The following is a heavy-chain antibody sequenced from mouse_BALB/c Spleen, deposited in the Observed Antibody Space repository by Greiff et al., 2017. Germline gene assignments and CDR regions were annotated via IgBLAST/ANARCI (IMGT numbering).Heavy chain of an antibody. D-gene: IGHD5-1*01. Sequence: QVQLKESGPGLVAPSQCLSITCTVSGFSLTSYGVHWVRQPPGKGLEWLGVIWAGGSTNYNSALMSRLSISKDNSKSQVFLKMNSLQTDDTAMYYCAREDVPSRFAYWGQGTLVTVSA. CDR2: IWAGGST. CDR1: GFSLTSYG. CDR3: AREDVPSRFAY. J-gene: IGHJ3*01. V-gene: IGHV2-9*02.